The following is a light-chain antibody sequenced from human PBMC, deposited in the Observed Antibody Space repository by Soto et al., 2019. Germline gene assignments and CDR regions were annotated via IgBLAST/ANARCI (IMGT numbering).Light chain of an antibody. V-gene: IGKV3-15*01. CDR2: GAS. CDR1: QSVSTN. CDR3: QQGFT. J-gene: IGKJ3*01. Sequence: EIVLTQSPATLSVSPGERATLSCRASQSVSTNLAWYQQRPGQAPRLLIYGASTRATGIPARFGGSGSGTEFTLTISSLQSEDFAVYYCQQGFTFGPGTKVDI.